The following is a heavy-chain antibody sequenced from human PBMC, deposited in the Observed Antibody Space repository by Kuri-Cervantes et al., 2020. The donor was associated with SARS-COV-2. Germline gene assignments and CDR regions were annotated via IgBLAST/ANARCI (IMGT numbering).Heavy chain of an antibody. V-gene: IGHV3-30-3*01. Sequence: GESLKISCAASGFTFSRYAMHWVRQAPGKGLEWVAVISYDGSNKDYTASGKGRFTISRDNSQNTLYLQMKSLRTEDTALCYCARDRVGVHDSWGQGTWSPSPQ. J-gene: IGHJ4*02. D-gene: IGHD2-21*01. CDR1: GFTFSRYA. CDR2: ISYDGSNK. CDR3: ARDRVGVHDS.